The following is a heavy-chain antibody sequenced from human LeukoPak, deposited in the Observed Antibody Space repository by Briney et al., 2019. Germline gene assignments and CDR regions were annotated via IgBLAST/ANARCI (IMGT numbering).Heavy chain of an antibody. Sequence: GGSLRLSCTASGFTFGDYAMSWVRQAPGKGLEWVGFIRSKAYGGTTEYAASVKGRFTISRDDSISIAYLQMNSLKTEDTAVYYCTREGRYGYFDYWGQGTLVTVSS. J-gene: IGHJ4*02. CDR3: TREGRYGYFDY. D-gene: IGHD3-16*01. CDR2: IRSKAYGGTT. V-gene: IGHV3-49*04. CDR1: GFTFGDYA.